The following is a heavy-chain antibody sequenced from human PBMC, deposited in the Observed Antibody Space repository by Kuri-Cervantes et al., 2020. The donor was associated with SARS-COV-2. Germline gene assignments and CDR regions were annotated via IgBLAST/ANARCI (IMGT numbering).Heavy chain of an antibody. CDR2: SRSKAYGGTT. Sequence: GESLKISCTASAFTFGDYAISWFRQAPGKGLEWVGVSRSKAYGGTTEYAASVKGRFTISRDYSKNIAYLQINRLTTEDTAVYYCTRATRVVIAIPFWFDPWGKGTMVTVSS. CDR3: TRATRVVIAIPFWFDP. V-gene: IGHV3-49*03. D-gene: IGHD2-21*01. J-gene: IGHJ5*02. CDR1: AFTFGDYA.